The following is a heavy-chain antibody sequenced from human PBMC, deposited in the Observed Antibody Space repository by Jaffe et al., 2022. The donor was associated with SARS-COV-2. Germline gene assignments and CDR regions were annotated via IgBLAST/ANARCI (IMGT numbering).Heavy chain of an antibody. CDR1: GFTFSSYA. CDR3: AREAGKMATILPGY. Sequence: QVQLVESGGGVVQPGRSLRLSCAASGFTFSSYAMHWVRQAPGKGLEWVAVISYDGSNKYYADSVKGRFTISRDNSKNTLYLQMNSLRAEDTAVYYCAREAGKMATILPGYWGQGTLVTVSS. CDR2: ISYDGSNK. D-gene: IGHD2-21*02. J-gene: IGHJ4*02. V-gene: IGHV3-30*04.